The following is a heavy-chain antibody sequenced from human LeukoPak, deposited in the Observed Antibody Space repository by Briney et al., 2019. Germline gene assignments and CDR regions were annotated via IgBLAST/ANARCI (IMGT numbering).Heavy chain of an antibody. CDR1: GGSISSHY. D-gene: IGHD3-22*01. V-gene: IGHV4-59*11. J-gene: IGHJ3*02. CDR2: IYYSGST. Sequence: SETLSLTCTVYGGSISSHYWSWIRQPPGKGLEWIGYIYYSGSTNYNPSLKSRVTISVDTSKNQFSLKLSSVTAADTAVYYCARVYYDSSGYPTTFDIWGQGTMVTVSS. CDR3: ARVYYDSSGYPTTFDI.